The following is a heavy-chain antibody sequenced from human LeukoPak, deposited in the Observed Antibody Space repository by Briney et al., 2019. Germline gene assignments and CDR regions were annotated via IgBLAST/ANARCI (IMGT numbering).Heavy chain of an antibody. CDR2: IIPIFGTA. D-gene: IGHD3-3*01. J-gene: IGHJ4*02. V-gene: IGHV1-69*13. CDR1: GYTFTSYG. Sequence: ASVKVSCKASGYTFTSYGISWVRQAPGQGLEWMGGIIPIFGTANYAQKFQGRVTITADESTSTAYMELSSLRSEDTAVYYCARRGDYDFWSGYDYWGQGTLVTVSS. CDR3: ARRGDYDFWSGYDY.